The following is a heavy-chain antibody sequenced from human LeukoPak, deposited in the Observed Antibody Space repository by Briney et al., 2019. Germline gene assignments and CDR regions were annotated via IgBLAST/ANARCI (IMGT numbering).Heavy chain of an antibody. CDR1: GFTVSSNY. V-gene: IGHV3-53*01. J-gene: IGHJ6*02. CDR3: ARDRGYCSGGSCQETHYYYYYGMDV. Sequence: GGSLRLSCAASGFTVSSNYMSWVRQAPGKGLEWVSVIYSGGSTYYADSVKGRFTISRDNSKNTMYLQMNSLRAEDTAVYYCARDRGYCSGGSCQETHYYYYYGMDVWGQGTTVTVSS. CDR2: IYSGGST. D-gene: IGHD2-15*01.